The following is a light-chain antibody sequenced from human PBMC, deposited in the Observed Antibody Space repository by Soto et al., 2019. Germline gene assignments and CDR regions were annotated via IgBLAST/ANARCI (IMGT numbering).Light chain of an antibody. CDR2: DVS. J-gene: IGKJ4*01. V-gene: IGKV3-20*01. Sequence: ELVLTQSPGTLSLSPGERATLSCRASQSVSRTYLAWYQQKPGQAPRLLVYDVSTRATGIPDRFSGSGSGTDFTLTISRLEPEDFAVYYCQQYITSPPRLTFGGGTKVEIK. CDR3: QQYITSPPRLT. CDR1: QSVSRTY.